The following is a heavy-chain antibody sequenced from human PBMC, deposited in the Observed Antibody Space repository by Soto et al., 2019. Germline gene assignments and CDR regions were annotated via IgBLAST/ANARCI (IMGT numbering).Heavy chain of an antibody. D-gene: IGHD6-6*01. J-gene: IGHJ3*02. CDR2: IRSKAYGGTT. CDR1: GFTFGDYA. CDR3: TREGGSSSFAFDI. Sequence: EVQLVESGGGLVQPGRSLRLSCTASGFTFGDYAMSWFRQAPGKGLEWVGFIRSKAYGGTTEYAASVKGRFTISRDDSKSIAYLQMNSLKTEDTAVYYCTREGGSSSFAFDIWGQGTMVTVSS. V-gene: IGHV3-49*03.